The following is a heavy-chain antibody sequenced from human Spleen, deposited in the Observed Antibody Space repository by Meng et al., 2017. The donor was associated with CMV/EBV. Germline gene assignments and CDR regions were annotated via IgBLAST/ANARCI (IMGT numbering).Heavy chain of an antibody. V-gene: IGHV4-61*01. CDR2: ISYIGST. J-gene: IGHJ3*02. Sequence: GSLRLSCTVSGGSVSSGSYYWSWLRQPPGKGLEWIGYISYIGSTNYNPSLKSRVTISVDTSKNQFSLKLSSVTAADTAVYYCARDWLELTTDAFDIWGQGTMVTVSS. CDR3: ARDWLELTTDAFDI. CDR1: GGSVSSGSYY. D-gene: IGHD1-7*01.